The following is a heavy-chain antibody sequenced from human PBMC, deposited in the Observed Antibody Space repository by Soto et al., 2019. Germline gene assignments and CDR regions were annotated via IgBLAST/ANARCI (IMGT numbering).Heavy chain of an antibody. D-gene: IGHD5-18*01. V-gene: IGHV4-39*01. CDR1: GGNISGRSYY. CDR2: IYYSGST. Sequence: SVPMRLPCPVAGGNISGRSYYRGWKNQPPGKGLEWIGSIYYSGSTYYNPSLKSRVTISVDTSKNQFSLKLSSVTAADTAVYYCARHWSPWMQLGNWLDPWGQATLVTVSS. CDR3: ARHWSPWMQLGNWLDP. J-gene: IGHJ5*02.